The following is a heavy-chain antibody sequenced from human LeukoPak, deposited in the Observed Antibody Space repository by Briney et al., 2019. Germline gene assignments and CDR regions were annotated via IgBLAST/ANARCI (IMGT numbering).Heavy chain of an antibody. CDR2: INHSGST. J-gene: IGHJ4*02. D-gene: IGHD3-22*01. CDR3: ARGHYYDSSGYYYVLYYFDY. Sequence: SEALSLTCAVYGGSFGGYYWSWIRQPPGKGLEWIGEINHSGSTNYNPSLKSRVTISVDASKNQFSLKLSSVTAADTAVYYCARGHYYDSSGYYYVLYYFDYWGQGTLVTVSS. V-gene: IGHV4-34*01. CDR1: GGSFGGYY.